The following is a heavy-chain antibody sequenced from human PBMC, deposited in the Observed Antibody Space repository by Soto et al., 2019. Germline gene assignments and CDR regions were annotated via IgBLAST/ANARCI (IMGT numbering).Heavy chain of an antibody. J-gene: IGHJ4*02. CDR1: GDSIGNNVW. CDR2: VYQNGST. V-gene: IGHV4-4*02. D-gene: IGHD6-19*01. CDR3: ARQDRYSSGWYVRD. Sequence: SETLSLTCAVSGDSIGNNVWWSWVRQPPGKGLEWIGEVYQNGSTYYNPSLKSRVTISVDTSKNQFSLKLSSVTAADTAVYYCARQDRYSSGWYVRDWGQGTLVTVSS.